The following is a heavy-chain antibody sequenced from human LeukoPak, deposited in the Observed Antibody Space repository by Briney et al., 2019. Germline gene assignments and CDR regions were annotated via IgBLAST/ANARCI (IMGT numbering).Heavy chain of an antibody. V-gene: IGHV5-51*01. CDR2: IYPGDSDT. J-gene: IGHJ4*02. D-gene: IGHD6-13*01. Sequence: GESLKISCKGSGYSFTSYWIGWVRQMPGKGLEWMGIIYPGDSDTTYSPSFQGQVTVSADKSISTAYLQWSSLKASDTAMYYCARHSSSHNFDYWGQGTLVTVSS. CDR1: GYSFTSYW. CDR3: ARHSSSHNFDY.